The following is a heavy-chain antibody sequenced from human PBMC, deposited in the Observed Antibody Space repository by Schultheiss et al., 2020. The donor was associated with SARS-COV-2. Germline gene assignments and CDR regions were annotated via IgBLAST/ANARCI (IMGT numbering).Heavy chain of an antibody. V-gene: IGHV4-34*01. J-gene: IGHJ4*02. CDR2: IYHSGST. Sequence: SETLSLTCAVYGGPFSGAYWSWIRQPPGKGLQWIGEIYHSGSTYYNPSLKSRVNISVDTSKNQFSLKLSSVTAADTAVYYCARHGNGFHWGQGTLVTVSS. CDR3: ARHGNGFH. CDR1: GGPFSGAY. D-gene: IGHD1-1*01.